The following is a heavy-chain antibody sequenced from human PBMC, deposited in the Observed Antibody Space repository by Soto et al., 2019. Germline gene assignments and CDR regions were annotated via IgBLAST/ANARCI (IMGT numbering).Heavy chain of an antibody. Sequence: QVQLVQSGAEVKKPGASVKVSCKASGYTFTHYGITWVRQAPGQGLEWTGWINAYVGETKSAQKYQGRITVTMDTSTNTAYWELRSLISDDTAVYYCARGDGDTRDHWGQGTPATVS. V-gene: IGHV1-18*01. CDR1: GYTFTHYG. CDR2: INAYVGET. J-gene: IGHJ4*02. CDR3: ARGDGDTRDH.